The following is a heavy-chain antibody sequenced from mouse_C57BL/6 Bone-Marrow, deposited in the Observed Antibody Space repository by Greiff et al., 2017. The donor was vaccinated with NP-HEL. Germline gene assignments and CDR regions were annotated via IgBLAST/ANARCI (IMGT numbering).Heavy chain of an antibody. J-gene: IGHJ1*03. CDR3: ARGGANWDGYWYFEV. V-gene: IGHV1-80*01. D-gene: IGHD4-1*01. CDR2: IYPGDGDT. CDR1: GYAFSSYW. Sequence: VKLQQSGAELVKPGASVKISCKASGYAFSSYWMNWVKQRPGKGLEWIGQIYPGDGDTNYNGKFKGKATLTADKSSSTAYMQLSSLTSEDSAVYFCARGGANWDGYWYFEVWGTGTTVTVSS.